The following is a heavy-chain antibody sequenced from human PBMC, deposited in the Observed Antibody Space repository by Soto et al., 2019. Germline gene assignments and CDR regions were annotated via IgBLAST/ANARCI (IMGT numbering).Heavy chain of an antibody. Sequence: QVQLQESGPGLVQPSQTLSLTCTVSGGSISTGGYYWSWIRQHPGKGLEWIGYIYYSGSAYYNPSLKSRVLISVDTSKKQFSLMLSSVTAADTAVYYCARVRYCSGGSCPVGFDPWGQGTLVTVSS. CDR2: IYYSGSA. D-gene: IGHD2-15*01. J-gene: IGHJ5*02. V-gene: IGHV4-31*03. CDR3: ARVRYCSGGSCPVGFDP. CDR1: GGSISTGGYY.